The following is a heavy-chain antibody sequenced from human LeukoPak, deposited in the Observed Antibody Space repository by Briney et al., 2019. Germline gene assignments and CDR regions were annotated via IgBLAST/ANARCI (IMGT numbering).Heavy chain of an antibody. CDR1: GYLFTGYG. D-gene: IGHD1-14*01. V-gene: IGHV1-18*01. Sequence: ASVKVSCKVFGYLFTGYGISWVRQAPGQRLEWMGWISAYNGYTKNAQKVQDRVIMTTDTSTSTAYMELRSLRSDDTAVYYCARNEVAGATDAFDLWGQGTMVTVSS. CDR3: ARNEVAGATDAFDL. CDR2: ISAYNGYT. J-gene: IGHJ3*01.